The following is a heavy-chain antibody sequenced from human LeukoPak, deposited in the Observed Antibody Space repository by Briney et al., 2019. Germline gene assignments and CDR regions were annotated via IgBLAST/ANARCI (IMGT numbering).Heavy chain of an antibody. Sequence: GGSLRLSWAASGFTFSSYGMHWVRQAPGKGLEWVALIWNDGSDMSYADSGKGRFTISRDNSKNTLYLQMNSLRAEDTAVYYCAKGSSTSWEAFDIWGQGTMVTVSS. J-gene: IGHJ3*02. CDR2: IWNDGSDM. CDR1: GFTFSSYG. CDR3: AKGSSTSWEAFDI. D-gene: IGHD2-2*01. V-gene: IGHV3-33*06.